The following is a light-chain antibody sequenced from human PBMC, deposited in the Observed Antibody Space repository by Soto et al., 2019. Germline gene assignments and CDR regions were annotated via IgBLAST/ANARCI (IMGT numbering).Light chain of an antibody. Sequence: EIVFTQSPATLSLSPGERATLSCRASQSVSSYLAWYQQKPGQAPRLLIYDASNRATGIPARFSGSGSGTDFTLTISSLEPEDFAVYYCQQGSNWPLTFGGGTKVDI. CDR1: QSVSSY. CDR2: DAS. V-gene: IGKV3-11*01. CDR3: QQGSNWPLT. J-gene: IGKJ4*01.